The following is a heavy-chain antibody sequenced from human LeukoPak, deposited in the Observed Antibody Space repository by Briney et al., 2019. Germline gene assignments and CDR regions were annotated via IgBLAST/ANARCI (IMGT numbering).Heavy chain of an antibody. CDR3: ARRTATGTGSFFFDY. D-gene: IGHD1-1*01. CDR2: INHSGST. Sequence: SETLSLACAVYGGSFSGYYWSWIRQPPGKGLEWIGEINHSGSTNYNPSLKSRVTISVDKSKNQFSLKLSSVTAADTAVYYCARRTATGTGSFFFDYWGQGTLVTVSS. V-gene: IGHV4-34*01. CDR1: GGSFSGYY. J-gene: IGHJ4*02.